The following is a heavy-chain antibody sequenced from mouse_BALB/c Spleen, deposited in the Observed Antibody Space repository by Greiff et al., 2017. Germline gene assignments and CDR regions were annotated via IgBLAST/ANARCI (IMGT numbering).Heavy chain of an antibody. J-gene: IGHJ4*01. CDR1: GFSLTSYG. Sequence: VQLQESGPGLVQPTQSLSITCTVSGFSLTSYGVHWVRQSPGKGLEWLGVIWSGGSTDYNAAFISRLSISKDNSKSQVFFKMNSLQANDTAIYYCARYVVGYAMDYWGQGTSVTVSS. V-gene: IGHV2-2*02. CDR2: IWSGGST. CDR3: ARYVVGYAMDY.